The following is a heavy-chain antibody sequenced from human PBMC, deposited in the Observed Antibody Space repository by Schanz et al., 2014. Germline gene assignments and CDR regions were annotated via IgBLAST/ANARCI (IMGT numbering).Heavy chain of an antibody. V-gene: IGHV3-23*01. Sequence: EVQLLEFGGGLVQPGGSLRLSCAASGFTFSSYAMSWVRQAPGKGLEWVSAISGSGETTYYADSVKGRFTISRDNSKNALYLQMNSLRAEDTAVYYCARRITGTHHNPYYHGMDVWGQGTTVTVSS. D-gene: IGHD1-20*01. CDR3: ARRITGTHHNPYYHGMDV. CDR2: ISGSGETT. CDR1: GFTFSSYA. J-gene: IGHJ6*02.